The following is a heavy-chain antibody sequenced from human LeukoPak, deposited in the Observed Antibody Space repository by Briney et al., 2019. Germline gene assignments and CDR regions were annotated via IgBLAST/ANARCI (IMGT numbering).Heavy chain of an antibody. CDR2: MNPYTGDT. CDR3: TRGSLSGSSRDY. CDR1: GYTFTGYD. D-gene: IGHD1-26*01. Sequence: ASVRVSCKASGYTFTGYDINWVRQATGQGLEWMGWMNPYTGDTGYAQKFQGRVTMTRNASVDTAYMELSGLRSEDTAVYYCTRGSLSGSSRDYRGKGTLVTVSS. J-gene: IGHJ4*02. V-gene: IGHV1-8*01.